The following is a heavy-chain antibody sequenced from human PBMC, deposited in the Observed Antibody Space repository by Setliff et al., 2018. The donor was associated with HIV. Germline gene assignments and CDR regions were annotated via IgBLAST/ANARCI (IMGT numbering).Heavy chain of an antibody. CDR2: INHSGST. CDR1: GGSFSGYY. V-gene: IGHV4-34*01. Sequence: KASETLSLTCAVYGGSFSGYYWSWIRQPPGKGLEWIGEINHSGSTNYNPSLKSRVTISVDTSKNQFSLKLSSVTAADTAVYYCARESTDSSGYYRGYFDYWGQGTLVTVSS. J-gene: IGHJ4*02. D-gene: IGHD6-19*01. CDR3: ARESTDSSGYYRGYFDY.